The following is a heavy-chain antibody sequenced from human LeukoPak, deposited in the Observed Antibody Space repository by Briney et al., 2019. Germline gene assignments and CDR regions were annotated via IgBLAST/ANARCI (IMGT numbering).Heavy chain of an antibody. CDR3: ARFYTDAFDI. Sequence: PSETLSLTCAVSGFSISENRYWSWVRQPPGKGLEWIGEIHHNGKSDYNPSLKSRVTISVDKSKNELSLNQRSVTAADTAVYYCARFYTDAFDIWGQGTMVTVSS. CDR1: GFSISENRY. V-gene: IGHV4-4*02. J-gene: IGHJ3*02. CDR2: IHHNGKS. D-gene: IGHD3-16*01.